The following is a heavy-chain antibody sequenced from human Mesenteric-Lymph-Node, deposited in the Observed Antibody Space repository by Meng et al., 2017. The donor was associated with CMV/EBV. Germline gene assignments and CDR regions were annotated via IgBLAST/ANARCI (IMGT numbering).Heavy chain of an antibody. D-gene: IGHD6-6*01. Sequence: GESLKISCAPSGFTFRNSWMHWLRQAPGKGLEWVASINADGGARYYVDSVKGCFTISRDNAKNSLYLQMNSLRAEDTAVYYCTREVSSSSSRCFDYWGQGTLVTVSS. CDR3: TREVSSSSSRCFDY. CDR2: INADGGAR. V-gene: IGHV3-7*01. CDR1: GFTFRNSW. J-gene: IGHJ4*02.